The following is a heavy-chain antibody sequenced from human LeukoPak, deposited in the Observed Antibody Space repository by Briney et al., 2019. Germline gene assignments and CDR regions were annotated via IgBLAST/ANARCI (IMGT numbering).Heavy chain of an antibody. V-gene: IGHV3-64*01. D-gene: IGHD2-15*01. CDR1: GFTFSSYA. J-gene: IGHJ4*02. CDR2: ISSNGGST. Sequence: PGGSLRLSCAASGFTFSSYAMHWARQAPGKGLEYVSAISSNGGSTYYANSVKGRFTISRDNSKNTLYLQMGSLRAEDMAVYYCARDPGYCSGGSCYSEYYFDYWGQGTLVTVSS. CDR3: ARDPGYCSGGSCYSEYYFDY.